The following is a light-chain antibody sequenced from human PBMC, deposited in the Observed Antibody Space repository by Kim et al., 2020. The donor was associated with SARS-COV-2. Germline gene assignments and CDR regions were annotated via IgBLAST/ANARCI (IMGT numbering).Light chain of an antibody. CDR2: GAS. Sequence: SPGERATLSCRASQSIGSSYLAWYQQRPGQAPRLLIYGASSRATAIPDRFSGSGSGTDFALTISRLDPEDFAVYYCQQYGSSPYTFGQGTKLEI. CDR1: QSIGSSY. V-gene: IGKV3-20*01. J-gene: IGKJ2*01. CDR3: QQYGSSPYT.